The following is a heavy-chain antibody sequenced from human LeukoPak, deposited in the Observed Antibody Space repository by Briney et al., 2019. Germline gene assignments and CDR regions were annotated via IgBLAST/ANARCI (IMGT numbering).Heavy chain of an antibody. J-gene: IGHJ6*03. D-gene: IGHD6-13*01. Sequence: GGSLRLSCAASGFTFSSYARHWLRQAPGKGREYVSALSSSGGSTSYANSVKDRFTISRDNSKNTLYLQMGSLRADDMAVYYCARDQEYSSSWYGRYYYYYYMDVWGKGTTVTVSS. CDR3: ARDQEYSSSWYGRYYYYYYMDV. V-gene: IGHV3-64*01. CDR2: LSSSGGST. CDR1: GFTFSSYA.